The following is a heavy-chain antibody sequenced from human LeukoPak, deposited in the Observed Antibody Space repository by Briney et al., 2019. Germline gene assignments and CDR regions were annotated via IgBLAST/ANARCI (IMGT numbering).Heavy chain of an antibody. CDR1: GGSISSGDYY. J-gene: IGHJ4*02. CDR3: ALHCSSTSCYYY. CDR2: IYYSGST. D-gene: IGHD2-2*01. V-gene: IGHV4-30-4*01. Sequence: PSETLSLTCTVSGGSISSGDYYWSWIRQPPGKGLEWIGYIYYSGSTYYNPSLKSRVTISVDTSKNQFSLKLSSVTAADTAVYYCALHCSSTSCYYYWGQGTLVTVSS.